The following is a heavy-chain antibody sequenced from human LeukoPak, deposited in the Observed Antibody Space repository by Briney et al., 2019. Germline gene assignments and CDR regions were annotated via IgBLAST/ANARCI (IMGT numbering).Heavy chain of an antibody. J-gene: IGHJ4*02. D-gene: IGHD3-10*01. V-gene: IGHV3-15*01. CDR1: GFIFRDVR. CDR3: TTPLTLVRR. CDR2: IKSKTDGGTT. Sequence: GKSLRLSCAASGFIFRDVRMSWVRQAPGKGLEWVGRIKSKTDGGTTDYAAPVKGRFSISRDDSKNTLYLQMDSLKTEDTAVYYCTTPLTLVRRWGQGTLVTVSS.